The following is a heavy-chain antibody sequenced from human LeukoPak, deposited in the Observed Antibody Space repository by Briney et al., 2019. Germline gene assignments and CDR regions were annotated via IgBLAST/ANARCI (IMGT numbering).Heavy chain of an antibody. CDR3: ARDLSLYCSGGSCYSLNY. D-gene: IGHD2-15*01. J-gene: IGHJ4*02. CDR2: ISSSGSTI. V-gene: IGHV3-48*04. Sequence: GGSLRLSCTASGFTFSSYSMNWVRQAPGKGLEWVSYISSSGSTIYYADSVKGRLTISRDNAKNSLYLQMNSLRAEDTAVYYCARDLSLYCSGGSCYSLNYWGQGTLATVSS. CDR1: GFTFSSYS.